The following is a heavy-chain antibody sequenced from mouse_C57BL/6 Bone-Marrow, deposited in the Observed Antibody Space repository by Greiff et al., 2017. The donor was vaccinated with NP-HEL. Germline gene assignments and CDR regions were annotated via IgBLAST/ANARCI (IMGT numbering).Heavy chain of an antibody. D-gene: IGHD3-2*02. J-gene: IGHJ2*01. CDR1: GYTFTSYW. V-gene: IGHV1-55*01. CDR3: ARGGSVYDYFDY. Sequence: QVQLKQPGAELVKPGASVKMSCKASGYTFTSYWITWVKQRPGQGLEWIGDLYPGSGSTNYTEKFKSKATLTVDTSSSTAYMQLSSLTSEDSAVYYCARGGSVYDYFDYWGQGTTLTVSS. CDR2: LYPGSGST.